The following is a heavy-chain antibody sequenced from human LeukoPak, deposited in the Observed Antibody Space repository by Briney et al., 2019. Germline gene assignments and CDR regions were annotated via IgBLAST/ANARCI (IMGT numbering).Heavy chain of an antibody. CDR3: XXXIVGXRQVDY. V-gene: IGHV4-59*01. CDR1: GGSISSYY. CDR2: IYHSGTT. J-gene: IGHJ4*02. Sequence: SETLSLTCTVSGGSISSYYWSWIRQPPGKGLEWIGYIYHSGTTNYNPSLKSRVTISVDTSKSQFSLKLSSVTAADTAIYYCXXXIVGXRQVDYWGQGTLVTVSS. D-gene: IGHD1-26*01.